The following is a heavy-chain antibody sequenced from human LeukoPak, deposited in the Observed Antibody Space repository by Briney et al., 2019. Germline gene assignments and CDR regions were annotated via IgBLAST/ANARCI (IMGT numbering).Heavy chain of an antibody. V-gene: IGHV3-23*01. CDR3: AKEAVGSRTNYNWFDP. D-gene: IGHD6-13*01. Sequence: GGALRLSCAASGCIFSSYAMSWVRQAPGKGLEWVSRISGSGGSTYYADSVKGRFTISRDNSKNTLYLQMNSLRAEDTAVYYCAKEAVGSRTNYNWFDPWGQGTLVTVSS. CDR2: ISGSGGST. CDR1: GCIFSSYA. J-gene: IGHJ5*02.